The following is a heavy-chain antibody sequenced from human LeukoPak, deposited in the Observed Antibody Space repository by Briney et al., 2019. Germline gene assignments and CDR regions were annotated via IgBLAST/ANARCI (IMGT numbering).Heavy chain of an antibody. CDR3: ARDLVGSSWYGDYYYYMDV. J-gene: IGHJ6*03. Sequence: PGGSLRLSCAASGFTFSSYSMNWVRQAPGKGLEWVSSISSSSSYIYYADSVKGRFTISRDNAKNSLYLQMNSLRAEDTAVYYCARDLVGSSWYGDYYYYMDVWGKGTTVTISS. CDR2: ISSSSSYI. D-gene: IGHD6-13*01. CDR1: GFTFSSYS. V-gene: IGHV3-21*01.